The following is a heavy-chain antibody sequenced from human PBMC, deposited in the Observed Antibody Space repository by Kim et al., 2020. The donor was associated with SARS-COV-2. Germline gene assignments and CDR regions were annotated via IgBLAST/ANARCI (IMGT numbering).Heavy chain of an antibody. CDR3: ASDLIAKHPFHY. V-gene: IGHV3-15*01. CDR1: GFTFRNAW. D-gene: IGHD6-13*01. Sequence: GGSLRLSCAASGFTFRNAWISWVRQAPGRGLEWVGRILSKTDGETTSYAAPVEGRFSISRDDSKNSLYLEMNSLKTEDTAVYFCASDLIAKHPFHYWGQGTQVTVSS. CDR2: ILSKTDGETT. J-gene: IGHJ1*01.